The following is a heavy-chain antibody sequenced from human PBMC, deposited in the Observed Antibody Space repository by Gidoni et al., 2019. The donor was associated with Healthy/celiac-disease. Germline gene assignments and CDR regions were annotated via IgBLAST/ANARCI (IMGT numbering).Heavy chain of an antibody. CDR2: INPNSGGT. CDR1: GYTFPGYY. J-gene: IGHJ6*02. CDR3: ARASSPPDYYYYGMDV. V-gene: IGHV1-2*02. Sequence: QVQLVQSGAEVKKPGASVKVSCKASGYTFPGYYMHWVRQAPGQGLEWMGWINPNSGGTNYAQKFQGRVTMTRDTSISTAYMELSRLRSDDTAVYYCARASSPPDYYYYGMDVWGQGTTVTVSS.